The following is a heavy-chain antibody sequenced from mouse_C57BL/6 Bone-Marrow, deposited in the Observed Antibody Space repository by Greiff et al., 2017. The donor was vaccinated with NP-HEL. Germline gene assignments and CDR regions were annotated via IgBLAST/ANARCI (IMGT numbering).Heavy chain of an antibody. Sequence: VQLQQSGTVLARPGASVKMSCKTSGYTFTSYWMHWVKQRPGQGLEWIGAIYPGNSDTSYNQKFKGKAKLTAVTSASTAYMELSSLTNEDSAVYYCTNYYGSSWYFDVWGTGTTVTVSS. D-gene: IGHD1-1*01. V-gene: IGHV1-5*01. CDR3: TNYYGSSWYFDV. J-gene: IGHJ1*03. CDR1: GYTFTSYW. CDR2: IYPGNSDT.